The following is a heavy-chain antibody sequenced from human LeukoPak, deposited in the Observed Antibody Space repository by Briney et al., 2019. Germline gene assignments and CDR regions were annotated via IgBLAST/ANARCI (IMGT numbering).Heavy chain of an antibody. CDR2: IYYSGST. CDR1: GGSISSYY. J-gene: IGHJ3*02. V-gene: IGHV4-59*12. CDR3: ARKFYYDSSGYPI. D-gene: IGHD3-22*01. Sequence: SETLSLTCTVSGGSISSYYWSWIRQPPGKGLEWIGYIYYSGSTNYNPSLKSRVTISVDTSKNQFSLKLSSVTAADTAVYYCARKFYYDSSGYPIWGQGTMVTVSS.